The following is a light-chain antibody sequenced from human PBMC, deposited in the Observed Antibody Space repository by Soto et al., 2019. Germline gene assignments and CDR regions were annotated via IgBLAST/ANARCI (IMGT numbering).Light chain of an antibody. J-gene: IGKJ1*01. V-gene: IGKV1-5*03. CDR2: KAS. CDR1: QSVSVW. Sequence: DIQMTQSPSTLSASLGDRVSISCRASQSVSVWVAWYQQKPGKAPKLLIYKASTLESGVPSRFSGSGFGTEFTLTISSLQPDDFATYYCQQYNTLGTFGQGTKVDIK. CDR3: QQYNTLGT.